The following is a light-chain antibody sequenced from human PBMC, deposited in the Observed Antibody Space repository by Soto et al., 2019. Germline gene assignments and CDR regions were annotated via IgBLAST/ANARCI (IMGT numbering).Light chain of an antibody. CDR1: ALPKQY. J-gene: IGLJ2*01. CDR2: KDT. Sequence: SYELTQPSSVSVSPGQRARITCSGDALPKQYAYWYQQKPGQAPVLVIYKDTERPSGIPERFSGSSSGTTVTLTISGVQAEDEADYYCQSADSSGVVFGGGTKLTVL. V-gene: IGLV3-25*03. CDR3: QSADSSGVV.